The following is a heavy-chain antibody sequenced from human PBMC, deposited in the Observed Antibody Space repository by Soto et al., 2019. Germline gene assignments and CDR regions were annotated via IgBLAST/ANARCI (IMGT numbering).Heavy chain of an antibody. CDR1: GGTFSTYG. CDR3: ATACFLVTAIQQFEL. CDR2: IIPVFAST. V-gene: IGHV1-69*01. Sequence: QVHLVQSGAEVKKPASSVKVSCQASGGTFSTYGITWVRQAPGHGLEWMGAIIPVFASTSSAQLFRRRLSTTADEVSSTAYMELSGLTSEDTAIYYWATACFLVTAIQQFELWGQGTLVTVS. J-gene: IGHJ4*02. D-gene: IGHD1-7*01.